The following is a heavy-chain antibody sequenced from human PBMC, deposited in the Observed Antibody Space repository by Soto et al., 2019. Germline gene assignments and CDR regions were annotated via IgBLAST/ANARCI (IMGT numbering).Heavy chain of an antibody. CDR3: ARGGSSSGDFVWFDP. Sequence: QVQLQESGPGLVKPSQTLSLTCTVSGGSITSGGHYWSWIRQHPEKGLEWIGYIYYSGSAYYNPSLKSRLTISVATSTNQFSLKLSSVTAADTAVYYCARGGSSSGDFVWFDPWGQGTLVTVSS. D-gene: IGHD4-17*01. CDR1: GGSITSGGHY. J-gene: IGHJ5*02. CDR2: IYYSGSA. V-gene: IGHV4-31*03.